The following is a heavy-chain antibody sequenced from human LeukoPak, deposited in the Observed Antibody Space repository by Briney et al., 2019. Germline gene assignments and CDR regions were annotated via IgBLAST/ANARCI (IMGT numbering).Heavy chain of an antibody. CDR1: GYTFTSYY. Sequence: ASVKVSCKASGYTFTSYYMHWVRQAPGQGLEWMGIINPSGGSTSYAQKFQGRVTMTRNTSISTAYMELSSLRSEDTAVYYCARDSSGWGRAFDYWGQGTLVTVSS. D-gene: IGHD6-19*01. V-gene: IGHV1-46*01. J-gene: IGHJ4*02. CDR2: INPSGGST. CDR3: ARDSSGWGRAFDY.